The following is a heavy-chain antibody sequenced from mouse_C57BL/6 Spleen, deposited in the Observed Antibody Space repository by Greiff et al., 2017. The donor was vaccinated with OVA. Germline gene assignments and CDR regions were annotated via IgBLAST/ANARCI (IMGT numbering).Heavy chain of an antibody. V-gene: IGHV1-61*01. D-gene: IGHD1-1*01. Sequence: VQLQQSGAELVRPGSSVKLSCKASGYTFTSYWMDWVKQRPGQGLEWIGNIYPSDSETHYNQKFKDKATLTVDKSSSTAYMQLSSLTSEDSAVYYCAREDYGSLAYWGQGTLVTVSA. J-gene: IGHJ3*01. CDR1: GYTFTSYW. CDR2: IYPSDSET. CDR3: AREDYGSLAY.